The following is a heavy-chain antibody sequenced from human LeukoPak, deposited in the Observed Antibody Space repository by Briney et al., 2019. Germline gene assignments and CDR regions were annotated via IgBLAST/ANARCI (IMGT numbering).Heavy chain of an antibody. CDR2: VYTNGGA. Sequence: PSQTLSLTCTVSGGSVTSGNYYWNWIRQPAGKGLEWIGRVYTNGGASYNPSLKSRVTISMDASKNQFSLKLSSVTAADTAVYYCAREPPGYWGQGILVTVSS. CDR1: GGSVTSGNYY. J-gene: IGHJ4*02. V-gene: IGHV4-61*02. CDR3: AREPPGY.